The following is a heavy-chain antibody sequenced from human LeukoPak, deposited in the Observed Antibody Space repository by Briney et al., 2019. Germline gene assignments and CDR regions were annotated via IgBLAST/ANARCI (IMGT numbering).Heavy chain of an antibody. D-gene: IGHD3-3*01. CDR2: ITSKSDNGTT. V-gene: IGHV3-15*01. CDR1: GFTFNNAW. CDR3: AREGPVLRFLEWSANPHYYYYMDV. Sequence: GGSLRLSCAASGFTFNNAWMPWVGQALGKGLEWVGRITSKSDNGTTDYAEAVNGRFTNTREDSENTLYLQMNSLRTEDTAVYYCAREGPVLRFLEWSANPHYYYYMDVWGKGTTVTVSS. J-gene: IGHJ6*03.